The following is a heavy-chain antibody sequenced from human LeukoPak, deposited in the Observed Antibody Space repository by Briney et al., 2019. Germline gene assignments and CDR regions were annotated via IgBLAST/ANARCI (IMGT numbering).Heavy chain of an antibody. J-gene: IGHJ5*02. Sequence: ASVKVSCQASGYTFTTFGISWVRQAPGRGLEWMGYISDRSDDINFAQNFLDRLTMTTDTSTSTAYMELERLTSDDTAVYYCARDWAGWTDSFDHWGQGTLVIVSS. V-gene: IGHV1-18*01. CDR1: GYTFTTFG. CDR2: ISDRSDDI. D-gene: IGHD6-19*01. CDR3: ARDWAGWTDSFDH.